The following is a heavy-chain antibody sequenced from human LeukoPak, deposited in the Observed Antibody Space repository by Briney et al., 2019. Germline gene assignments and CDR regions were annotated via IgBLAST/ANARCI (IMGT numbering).Heavy chain of an antibody. CDR2: IWYDGSNK. J-gene: IGHJ4*02. D-gene: IGHD3-10*01. CDR1: GFTFSSYG. Sequence: GGSLRLSCAASGFTFSSYGMHWVRRAPGKGLEWVAVIWYDGSNKYYADSVKGRFTISRDNSKNTLYLQMNSLRAEDTAVYYCARDQGQLWFEEGEPGDYWGQGTLVTVSS. V-gene: IGHV3-33*01. CDR3: ARDQGQLWFEEGEPGDY.